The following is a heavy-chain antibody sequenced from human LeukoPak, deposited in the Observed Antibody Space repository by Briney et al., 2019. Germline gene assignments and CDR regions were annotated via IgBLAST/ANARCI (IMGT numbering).Heavy chain of an antibody. CDR1: GYTFTSYG. CDR2: ISAYNGNT. V-gene: IGHV1-18*01. CDR3: ARPQYSSSWLGDAFDI. D-gene: IGHD6-13*01. J-gene: IGHJ3*02. Sequence: GASVKVSCKASGYTFTSYGISWVRQAPGQGLEWMGWISAYNGNTNYAQKLQGRVTMTTDTSTSTAYMELRSLRSDDTAVYYCARPQYSSSWLGDAFDIRGQGTMVTVSS.